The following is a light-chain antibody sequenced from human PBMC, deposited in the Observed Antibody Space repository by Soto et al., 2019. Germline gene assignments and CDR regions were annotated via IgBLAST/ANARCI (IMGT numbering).Light chain of an antibody. Sequence: DIQMTQSPSSLPASVGDRVTITCRASQSISTYVNWYQQKAGKAPKLLIYDASSLYSGVPSRFSGSGSGTDFTLTISTLQPEDFATYYKQSYSTPTFGPGTKVDIK. CDR3: KQSYSTPT. CDR2: DAS. CDR1: QSISTY. V-gene: IGKV1-39*01. J-gene: IGKJ3*01.